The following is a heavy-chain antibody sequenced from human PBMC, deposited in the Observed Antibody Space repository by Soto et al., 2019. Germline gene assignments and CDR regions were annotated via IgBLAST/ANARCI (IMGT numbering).Heavy chain of an antibody. V-gene: IGHV4-31*02. J-gene: IGHJ5*02. CDR3: ARMRFFGVVIISSHWFDP. CDR2: IYYSGST. D-gene: IGHD3-3*01. CDR1: GGSISSGGYY. Sequence: SETLSLTXTVSGGSISSGGYYWSWIRQHPGKGLEWIGYIYYSGSTYYNPSLKSRVTISVDTSKNQFSLKLSSVTAADTAVYYCARMRFFGVVIISSHWFDPWGQGTLVTVSS.